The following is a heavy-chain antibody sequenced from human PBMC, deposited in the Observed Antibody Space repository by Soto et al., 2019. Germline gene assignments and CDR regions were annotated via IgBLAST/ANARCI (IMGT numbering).Heavy chain of an antibody. V-gene: IGHV3-53*02. CDR3: ARDRPGDEGDAFDI. D-gene: IGHD3-10*01. J-gene: IGHJ3*02. CDR2: LYSGGST. Sequence: EVQLVETGGGLIQPGGSLRLSCVASGLTVSSNYMNWVRQAPGKELEWVSVLYSGGSTHYAGSVKGRFIISRDNSKNTLYLQMNSLRAEDTAVYYCARDRPGDEGDAFDIWGHGTMVTVSS. CDR1: GLTVSSNY.